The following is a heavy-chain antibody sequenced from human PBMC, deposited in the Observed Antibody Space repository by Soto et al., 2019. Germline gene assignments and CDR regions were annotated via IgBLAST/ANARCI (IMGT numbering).Heavy chain of an antibody. CDR1: GDSISSGGYS. CDR2: TYHSGYT. V-gene: IGHV4-30-2*01. Sequence: PSETLSLTCAVSGDSISSGGYSWSWIRQPPGKGLEYIGYTYHSGYTYYTPSLKSRVTISVDRSKNQFSLDLTSVTAADTAVYYCARGGGNPYHFDYWGLGTLVTVSS. J-gene: IGHJ4*02. CDR3: ARGGGNPYHFDY. D-gene: IGHD2-15*01.